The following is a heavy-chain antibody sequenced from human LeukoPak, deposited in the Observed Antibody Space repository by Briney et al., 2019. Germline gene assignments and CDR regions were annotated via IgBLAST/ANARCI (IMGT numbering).Heavy chain of an antibody. V-gene: IGHV3-7*01. J-gene: IGHJ6*03. CDR3: ARVVYSSSWSMWGNVDHYYYYMDV. Sequence: PGGSLRLSCAASGFTFSSYWMSWVRQAPGKGLEWVANIKQDGSEKYYVDSVKGRFTISRDNAKNSLYLQVNSLRAEDTAVNYCARVVYSSSWSMWGNVDHYYYYMDVWGKGTTVTVSS. CDR2: IKQDGSEK. D-gene: IGHD6-13*01. CDR1: GFTFSSYW.